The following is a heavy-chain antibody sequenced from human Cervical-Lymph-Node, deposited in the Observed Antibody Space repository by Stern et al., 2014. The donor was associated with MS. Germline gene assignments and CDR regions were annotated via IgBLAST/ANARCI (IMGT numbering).Heavy chain of an antibody. Sequence: EVQLVESGGGLIQPGGSLRLSCAASGFTVSSNYMSWVRPAPGTGLEWVSVIYADGSTDYADSVKGRFTIARDNSKNTVYLQMNSLRAEDTAVYYCATSGYNSKASFEYWGQGTLVTVSS. V-gene: IGHV3-53*01. J-gene: IGHJ4*02. CDR1: GFTVSSNY. CDR3: ATSGYNSKASFEY. CDR2: IYADGST. D-gene: IGHD1-1*01.